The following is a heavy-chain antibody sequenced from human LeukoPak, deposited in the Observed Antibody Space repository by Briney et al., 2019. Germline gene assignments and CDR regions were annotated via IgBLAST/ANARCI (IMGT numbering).Heavy chain of an antibody. Sequence: GASVKVYCLASGYTFTGYYMHWVRQAPGQGLQWLGWINPNSGGTNYAQKFQGRVTMTSDTSISTAYMELSRLRSDDTAVYYCARGSIAVAEDWFDPWGQGTLVTVSS. J-gene: IGHJ5*02. V-gene: IGHV1-2*02. D-gene: IGHD6-19*01. CDR1: GYTFTGYY. CDR2: INPNSGGT. CDR3: ARGSIAVAEDWFDP.